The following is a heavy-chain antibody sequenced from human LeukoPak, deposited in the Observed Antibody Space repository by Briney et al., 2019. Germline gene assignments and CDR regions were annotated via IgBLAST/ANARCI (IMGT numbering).Heavy chain of an antibody. J-gene: IGHJ6*02. CDR2: ISGSGGST. CDR3: AKYKGAALYYHYGMDV. CDR1: GFTFSSYA. Sequence: PGGSLRLSCAASGFTFSSYAMSWVRQAPGKGLEWVSTISGSGGSTYYADSVKGRFTISRDNSKNTLYLQMNSLRDEDTAVYYCAKYKGAALYYHYGMDVWGQGTTVIVSS. V-gene: IGHV3-23*01. D-gene: IGHD6-13*01.